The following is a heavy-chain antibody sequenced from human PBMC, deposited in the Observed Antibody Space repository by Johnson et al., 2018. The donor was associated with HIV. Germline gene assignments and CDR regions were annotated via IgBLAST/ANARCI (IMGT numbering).Heavy chain of an antibody. CDR2: ISGSGGST. V-gene: IGHV3-23*04. CDR1: GFTFSSYG. J-gene: IGHJ3*02. D-gene: IGHD2-15*01. CDR3: ARGAALPAAFDI. Sequence: VQLVESGGGVVQPGGSLRLSCAASGFTFSSYGMHWVRQAPGKGLEWVSAISGSGGSTYYADSVKGRFTISRDNSKNTLYLQINSLRAEDTAVYYCARGAALPAAFDIWGQGTMVTVSS.